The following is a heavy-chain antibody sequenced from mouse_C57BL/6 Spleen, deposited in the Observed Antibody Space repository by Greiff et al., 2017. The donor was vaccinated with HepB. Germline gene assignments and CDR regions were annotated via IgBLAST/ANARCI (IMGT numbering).Heavy chain of an antibody. CDR2: IYPGSGST. CDR1: GYTFTSYW. CDR3: ARRDWDEAWFAY. V-gene: IGHV1-55*01. Sequence: QVQLKQPGAELVKPGASVKMSCKASGYTFTSYWITWVKQRPGQGLEWIGDIYPGSGSTNYNEKFKSKATLTVDTSSSTAYMQLSSLTSEDSAVYYCARRDWDEAWFAYWGQGTLVTVSA. D-gene: IGHD4-1*01. J-gene: IGHJ3*01.